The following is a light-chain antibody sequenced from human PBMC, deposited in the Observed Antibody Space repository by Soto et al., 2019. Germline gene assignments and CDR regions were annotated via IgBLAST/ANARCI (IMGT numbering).Light chain of an antibody. Sequence: EIVLTQSPAPLSLSPGERATLSCKASQSLSGYLAWYQQKPGQAPRLLIYDASNRATGIPARFSGSGSETDFTLTISSLEPEEFAVYYCQQRSNWPHSITFGQGTRLEIK. J-gene: IGKJ5*01. CDR3: QQRSNWPHSIT. V-gene: IGKV3-11*01. CDR2: DAS. CDR1: QSLSGY.